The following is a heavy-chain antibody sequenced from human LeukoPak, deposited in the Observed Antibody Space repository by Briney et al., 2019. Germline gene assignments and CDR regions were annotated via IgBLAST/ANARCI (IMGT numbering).Heavy chain of an antibody. D-gene: IGHD3-22*01. Sequence: SETLSLTCTVSGGSISSSSYYWGWIRQPPGKGLEWIGSIYYSGSTYYNPSLKSRVTISVDTSKKQFSLKLSSVTAADTAVYYCARRGEGTSMSRFDYWAQGTLVTVSS. CDR2: IYYSGST. J-gene: IGHJ4*02. CDR1: GGSISSSSYY. CDR3: ARRGEGTSMSRFDY. V-gene: IGHV4-39*01.